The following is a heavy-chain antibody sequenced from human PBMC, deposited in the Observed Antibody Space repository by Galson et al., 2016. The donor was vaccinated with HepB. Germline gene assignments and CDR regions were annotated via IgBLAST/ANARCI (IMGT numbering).Heavy chain of an antibody. J-gene: IGHJ5*02. V-gene: IGHV1-18*01. CDR1: GYKFTSNG. D-gene: IGHD3-3*01. CDR3: VTDVRSRFDT. CDR2: ISAKRGNT. Sequence: SVKVSCKASGYKFTSNGISWVRQGPGQGLEWMGWISAKRGNTEYARELQGRVTLTRETSMSTAYMDLTSLKSDDTAMYYCVTDVRSRFDTWGQGTLLLVSS.